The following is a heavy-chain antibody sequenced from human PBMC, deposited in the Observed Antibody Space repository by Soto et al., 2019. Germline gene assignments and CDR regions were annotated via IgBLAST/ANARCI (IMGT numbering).Heavy chain of an antibody. CDR2: ISYDGSNK. V-gene: IGHV3-30*18. J-gene: IGHJ4*02. CDR3: AKGRRGYSYGYRFDY. CDR1: GFTFSSYG. D-gene: IGHD5-18*01. Sequence: QVQLVESGGGVVQPGRSLGLSCAASGFTFSSYGMHWVRQAPGKGLEWVAVISYDGSNKYYADSVKGRFTISRDNSKNTLYLQMNSLRAEDTAVYYCAKGRRGYSYGYRFDYWGQGTLVTVSS.